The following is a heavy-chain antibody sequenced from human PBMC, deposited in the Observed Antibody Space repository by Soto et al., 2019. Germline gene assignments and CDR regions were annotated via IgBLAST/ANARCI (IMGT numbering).Heavy chain of an antibody. D-gene: IGHD1-20*01. Sequence: GGSLRLSCAASGFTFSSYSMSWVRQAPGKGLEWVSGFRTSGDGGTTYYADSVKGRFTISRDNSKNMLFLQMNSLRAEDTAVYYCAKSDNWNPRAFDYWGQGTLVTVSS. CDR1: GFTFSSYS. V-gene: IGHV3-23*01. J-gene: IGHJ4*02. CDR2: FRTSGDGGTT. CDR3: AKSDNWNPRAFDY.